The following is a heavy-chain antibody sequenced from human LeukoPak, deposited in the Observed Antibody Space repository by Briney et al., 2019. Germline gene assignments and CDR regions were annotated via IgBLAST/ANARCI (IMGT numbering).Heavy chain of an antibody. Sequence: PSETLSLTCTVSGGSVSSGSYYWSWTRQPPGKGLEWIGYIYYSGSTNYNPSLKSRVTISVDTSKNQFSLKLSSVTAADTAVYYCARDVGDDFWSGYYTGPFMDVWGQGTTVTVSS. J-gene: IGHJ6*02. D-gene: IGHD3-3*01. CDR1: GGSVSSGSYY. V-gene: IGHV4-61*01. CDR2: IYYSGST. CDR3: ARDVGDDFWSGYYTGPFMDV.